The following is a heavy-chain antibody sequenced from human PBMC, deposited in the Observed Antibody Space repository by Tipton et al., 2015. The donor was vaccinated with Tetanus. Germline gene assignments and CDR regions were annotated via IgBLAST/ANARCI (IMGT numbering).Heavy chain of an antibody. Sequence: SLRLSCAASGFTFSNYAMAWVRQSPGKGLVWVSGISVRGSHTYYADPVKVRFSISRDNSKNTVYLQMNSLRVEDTGLYFCARDNYDSKDFSDYWGQGTLITVSS. CDR3: ARDNYDSKDFSDY. D-gene: IGHD3-3*01. CDR1: GFTFSNYA. V-gene: IGHV3-23*01. J-gene: IGHJ4*02. CDR2: ISVRGSHT.